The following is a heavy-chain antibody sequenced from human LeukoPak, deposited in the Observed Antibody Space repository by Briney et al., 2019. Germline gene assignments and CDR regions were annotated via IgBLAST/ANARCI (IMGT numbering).Heavy chain of an antibody. CDR3: ARDWFHAIDY. CDR2: INWNGGST. D-gene: IGHD2/OR15-2a*01. V-gene: IGHV3-20*04. CDR1: GFTFDDYG. J-gene: IGHJ4*02. Sequence: PGGSLRLSCAASGFTFDDYGMSWVRQAPGKGLEWVSGINWNGGSTGYADSVKGRFTISRDNAKSTLYLQMNSLRAEDTAVYYCARDWFHAIDYWGQGTLVTVSS.